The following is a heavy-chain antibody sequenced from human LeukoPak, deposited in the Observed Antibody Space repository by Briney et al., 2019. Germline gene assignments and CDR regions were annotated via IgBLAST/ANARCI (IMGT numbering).Heavy chain of an antibody. J-gene: IGHJ4*02. CDR1: GFIFSSYS. CDR3: FNSRPYCGGDCYK. V-gene: IGHV3-48*01. CDR2: ISSSSSTI. D-gene: IGHD2-21*01. Sequence: GGSLRLSCAASGFIFSSYSMNWVRQAPGKGLEWVSYISSSSSTIYYADSVKGRFTISRDNAKNSLYLQMNSLRAEDTAVYYCFNSRPYCGGDCYKWGQGTLVTVSS.